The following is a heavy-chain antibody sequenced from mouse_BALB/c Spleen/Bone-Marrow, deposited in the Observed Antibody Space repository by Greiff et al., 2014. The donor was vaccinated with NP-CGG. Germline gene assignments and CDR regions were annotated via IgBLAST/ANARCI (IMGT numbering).Heavy chain of an antibody. CDR1: GYTFTNYW. Sequence: VQRVESGAELVRPGTSVKMSCKAAGYTFTNYWIGWVKQRPGHGLEWIGDIYPGGGYTNHNEKFKGKATLTADTSSSTAYMQLSSLTSEDSAIYYCARGYGSSSYDTDYWGQGTSVTVSS. CDR2: IYPGGGYT. D-gene: IGHD1-1*01. CDR3: ARGYGSSSYDTDY. V-gene: IGHV1-63*02. J-gene: IGHJ4*01.